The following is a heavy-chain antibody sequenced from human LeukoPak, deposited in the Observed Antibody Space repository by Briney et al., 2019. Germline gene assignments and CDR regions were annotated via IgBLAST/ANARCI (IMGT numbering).Heavy chain of an antibody. CDR2: IHHDGRT. J-gene: IGHJ3*01. CDR3: ARDVVPRDYGDTLNAYDL. Sequence: SETLSLTCAVSGGSLSGYYWSWIRQSPGKGLEWMGDIHHDGRTKYKSSFKSRITIFLVSSRNEVSLRLSPVTPADTALYFCARDVVPRDYGDTLNAYDLWGQGTMVTVS. V-gene: IGHV4-34*01. D-gene: IGHD4-17*01. CDR1: GGSLSGYY.